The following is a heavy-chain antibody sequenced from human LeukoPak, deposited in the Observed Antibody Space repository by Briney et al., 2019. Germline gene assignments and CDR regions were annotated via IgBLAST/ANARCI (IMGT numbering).Heavy chain of an antibody. V-gene: IGHV1-46*03. CDR3: ASAPTIRPAILFDY. Sequence: IINSSGGSTGYAQKFQGRVTMTRDTSTSTVYMELSSLRSEDTAVYYCASAPTIRPAILFDYWGQGTLVTVSS. J-gene: IGHJ4*02. CDR2: INSSGGST. D-gene: IGHD2-2*01.